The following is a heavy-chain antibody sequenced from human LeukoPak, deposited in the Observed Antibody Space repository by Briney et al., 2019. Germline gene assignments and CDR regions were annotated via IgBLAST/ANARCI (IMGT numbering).Heavy chain of an antibody. CDR3: ARGTTVTTNWFDP. CDR1: GGSFSGYY. D-gene: IGHD4-17*01. CDR2: INHSGSA. V-gene: IGHV4-34*01. J-gene: IGHJ5*02. Sequence: SETLSLTCAVYGGSFSGYYWSWIRQPPGKGLEWIGEINHSGSANYNPSLKSRVTISVDTSKNQFSLKLSSVTAADTAVYYCARGTTVTTNWFDPWGQGTLVTVSS.